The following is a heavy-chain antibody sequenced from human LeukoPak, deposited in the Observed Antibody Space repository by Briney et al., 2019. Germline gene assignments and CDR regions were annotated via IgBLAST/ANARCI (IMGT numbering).Heavy chain of an antibody. J-gene: IGHJ3*02. CDR1: GFTVSTNY. CDR2: IYSGVRT. D-gene: IGHD6-19*01. Sequence: GGSLRLSCVASGFTVSTNYMSWVRQAPGKGLQWVSVIYSGVRTYYADSVKGRFTISRDNSKNTLYLQMNSLKAEDTAVYYCAKDRAVAGYDAFDIWGQGTMVTVSS. V-gene: IGHV3-53*01. CDR3: AKDRAVAGYDAFDI.